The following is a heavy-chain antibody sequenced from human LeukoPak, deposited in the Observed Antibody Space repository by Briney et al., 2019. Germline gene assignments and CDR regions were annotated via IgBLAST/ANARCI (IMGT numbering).Heavy chain of an antibody. CDR3: ARENDRYGRIDY. D-gene: IGHD5-18*01. V-gene: IGHV4-59*01. CDR2: VSYSGST. Sequence: SETLSLTCTVSGGSISSYYWSWVRQPPGKGLEWIGHVSYSGSTDYNPSLKSRVIISIDTSKNQFSLRLSSVTAADTAVYYCARENDRYGRIDYWGQGTQVTVSS. CDR1: GGSISSYY. J-gene: IGHJ4*02.